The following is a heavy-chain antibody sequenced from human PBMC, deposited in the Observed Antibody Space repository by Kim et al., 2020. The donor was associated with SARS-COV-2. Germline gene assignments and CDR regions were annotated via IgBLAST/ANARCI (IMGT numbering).Heavy chain of an antibody. CDR2: HTSGNT. V-gene: IGHV1-8*01. CDR3: ARLTDV. J-gene: IGHJ6*02. Sequence: HTSGNTGYSQQFQGRATMTRNTSISTAYMELSSLRSEDTAVYYCARLTDVWGQGTTVTVSS.